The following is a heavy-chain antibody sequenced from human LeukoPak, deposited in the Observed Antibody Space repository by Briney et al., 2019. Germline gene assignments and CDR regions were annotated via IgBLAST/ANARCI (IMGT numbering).Heavy chain of an antibody. Sequence: ASVKVSCKASGYTFTSYDINWVRQAAGQGREWMGWMNPNSGNTGYAQTFQGRVTITRNTSISTAYMELSSLRSEDTAVYYCARGTRDCSSTSCLYYFDYWGQGTLVTVSS. CDR3: ARGTRDCSSTSCLYYFDY. CDR1: GYTFTSYD. CDR2: MNPNSGNT. D-gene: IGHD2-2*01. J-gene: IGHJ4*02. V-gene: IGHV1-8*03.